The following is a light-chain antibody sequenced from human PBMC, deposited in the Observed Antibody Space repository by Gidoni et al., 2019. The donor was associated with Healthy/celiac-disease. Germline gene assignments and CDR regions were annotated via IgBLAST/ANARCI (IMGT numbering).Light chain of an antibody. Sequence: DIQMTQSPSSLSASVGDRVTITCQASQDISNYLNWYQQKPGKAPKLLIYDASNLETGVPSRFSGSGSGTDFTFTISSLPPEDIATYFFQQYDNLPWTFGQGTKVEIK. CDR1: QDISNY. J-gene: IGKJ1*01. CDR2: DAS. V-gene: IGKV1-33*01. CDR3: QQYDNLPWT.